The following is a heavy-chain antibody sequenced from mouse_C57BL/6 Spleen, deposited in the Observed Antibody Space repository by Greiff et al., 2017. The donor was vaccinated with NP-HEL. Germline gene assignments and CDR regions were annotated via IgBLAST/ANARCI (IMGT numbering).Heavy chain of an antibody. D-gene: IGHD2-4*01. V-gene: IGHV5-4*01. CDR2: ISDGGSYT. CDR1: GFTFSSYA. J-gene: IGHJ4*01. Sequence: EVKVVESGGGLAKPGGSLKLSCAASGFTFSSYAMSWVRQTPEKRLEWVATISDGGSYTYYPDNVKGRFTISRDNAKNTLYLQMSHLKSEDTAMYYCARDRNYDVYAMDYWGQGTSVTVSS. CDR3: ARDRNYDVYAMDY.